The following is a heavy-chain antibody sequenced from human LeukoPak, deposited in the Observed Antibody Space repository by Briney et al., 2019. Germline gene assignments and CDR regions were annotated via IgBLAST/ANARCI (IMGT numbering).Heavy chain of an antibody. J-gene: IGHJ4*02. CDR1: GGSVSSSNW. V-gene: IGHV4-4*02. Sequence: SETLSLTCGVSGGSVSSSNWWSWVRQPPGKGLEWIGEIYHSGSASYNASLKSRVTMSVDESKNQVSLRLTSVDAADTAVYYCARAAILGKSWYFDYWGQGILVTVSS. CDR2: IYHSGSA. CDR3: ARAAILGKSWYFDY. D-gene: IGHD7-27*01.